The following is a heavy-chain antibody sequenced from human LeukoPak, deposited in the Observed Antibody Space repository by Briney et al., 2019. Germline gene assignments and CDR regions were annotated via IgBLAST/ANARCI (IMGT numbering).Heavy chain of an antibody. CDR1: GYTFTSYY. D-gene: IGHD2-2*01. J-gene: IGHJ4*02. Sequence: ASVKVSCKASGYTFTSYYMHWVRQAPGQGLVWMGIINPSGGSTSYAQKFQGRVTMTRDTSTSTVYMELSSLRSEDTAVYYCARLGEGYCSSTSCIPPFDYWGQGTLVTVSS. CDR2: INPSGGST. V-gene: IGHV1-46*03. CDR3: ARLGEGYCSSTSCIPPFDY.